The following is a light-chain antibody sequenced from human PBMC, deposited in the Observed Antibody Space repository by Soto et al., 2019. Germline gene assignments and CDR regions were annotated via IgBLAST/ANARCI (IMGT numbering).Light chain of an antibody. Sequence: EIVMTQSPVTLSVSPGERATLPCRASQSVSSSLAWYQQKPGQTPRILIYGASTRATGIPARFSGSGSGTEFTLTISSLQSEDFAVYHCQQYNEWPVTFGGGTKVEIK. V-gene: IGKV3-15*01. CDR2: GAS. J-gene: IGKJ4*01. CDR3: QQYNEWPVT. CDR1: QSVSSS.